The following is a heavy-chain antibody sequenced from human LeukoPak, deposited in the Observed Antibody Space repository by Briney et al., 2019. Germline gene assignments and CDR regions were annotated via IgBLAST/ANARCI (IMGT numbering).Heavy chain of an antibody. CDR2: IYGSGDT. V-gene: IGHV4-4*07. CDR1: GVSVSGYY. CDR3: ARDRGFQADNNKWHARYDP. Sequence: PSETLSLTCSVSGVSVSGYYWSWIRQTAGKGLEWIGHIYGSGDTNYNPSLQSRVTLLVDTSKNQVSLRLRSVTDADTALYYCARDRGFQADNNKWHARYDPWGQGTLVTVSS. D-gene: IGHD1/OR15-1a*01. J-gene: IGHJ5*02.